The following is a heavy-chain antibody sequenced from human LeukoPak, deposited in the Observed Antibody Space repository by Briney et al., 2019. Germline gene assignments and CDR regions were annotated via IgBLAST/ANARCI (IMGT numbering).Heavy chain of an antibody. D-gene: IGHD3-16*01. CDR2: MYTSGRT. Sequence: PSETLSLTCTVSGGSISSYYWSWIRQPAGKGLEWIGRMYTSGRTNYNPSLKSRVTMSVDTSKNQFSLKLNSVTAADTAVYYCARVWDYYYYMDVWGKGTTVTVSS. CDR1: GGSISSYY. CDR3: ARVWDYYYYMDV. J-gene: IGHJ6*03. V-gene: IGHV4-4*07.